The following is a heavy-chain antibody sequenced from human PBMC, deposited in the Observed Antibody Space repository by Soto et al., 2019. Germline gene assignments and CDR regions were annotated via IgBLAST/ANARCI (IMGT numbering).Heavy chain of an antibody. Sequence: QLQLQESGPGLVKPSETLSLTCTVSGGSISSSSYYWGWIRQPPGKGLEWIGSIYYSGSTFYNPSLKSRVXIXXDTSKNQFSLKLSSVTAADTAVYYCATFYGEYVSYWGQGTLVTVSS. J-gene: IGHJ4*02. D-gene: IGHD4-17*01. V-gene: IGHV4-39*01. CDR1: GGSISSSSYY. CDR3: ATFYGEYVSY. CDR2: IYYSGST.